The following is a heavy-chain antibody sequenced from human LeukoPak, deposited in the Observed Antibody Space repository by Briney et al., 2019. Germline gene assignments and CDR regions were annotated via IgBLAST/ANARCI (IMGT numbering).Heavy chain of an antibody. D-gene: IGHD4-17*01. CDR2: ISTDSLTI. Sequence: GGSLRLSCAASGFTFSSHAMNWVRQAPGKGLEWISSISTDSLTIKYADFVSGQFTISRDNAKNSLYLQMNSPRAEDTAVYYCARVGTTVTTWYYGMDVWGQGTTVTVSS. CDR1: GFTFSSHA. CDR3: ARVGTTVTTWYYGMDV. J-gene: IGHJ6*02. V-gene: IGHV3-48*04.